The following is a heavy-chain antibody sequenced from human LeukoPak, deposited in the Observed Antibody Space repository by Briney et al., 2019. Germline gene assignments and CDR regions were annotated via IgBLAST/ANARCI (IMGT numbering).Heavy chain of an antibody. CDR1: GYTFTGYY. Sequence: ASVKVSCKASGYTFTGYYMHWVRQAPGQGLEWMGWINPNSGGTNYAQKFQGRVTMTRDTSISTAYMELSRLRSDDTAVYYCARGHFWSGYSHFDYWGQGTLVTVSS. D-gene: IGHD3-3*02. V-gene: IGHV1-2*02. J-gene: IGHJ4*02. CDR2: INPNSGGT. CDR3: ARGHFWSGYSHFDY.